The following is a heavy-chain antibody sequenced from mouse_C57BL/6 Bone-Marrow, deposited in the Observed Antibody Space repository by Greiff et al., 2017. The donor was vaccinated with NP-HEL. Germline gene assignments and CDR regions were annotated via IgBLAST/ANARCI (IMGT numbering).Heavy chain of an antibody. CDR1: GFNIKDDY. J-gene: IGHJ2*01. Sequence: VQLQQSGAELVRPGASVKLSCTASGFNIKDDYMHWVKQRPEQGLEWIGWIDPENGDTEYASKFQGKATITAATSSNTAYLQLSSLTSEDTAVYYCTTEGLRNYWGQGTTLTVSS. CDR2: IDPENGDT. CDR3: TTEGLRNY. D-gene: IGHD2-4*01. V-gene: IGHV14-4*01.